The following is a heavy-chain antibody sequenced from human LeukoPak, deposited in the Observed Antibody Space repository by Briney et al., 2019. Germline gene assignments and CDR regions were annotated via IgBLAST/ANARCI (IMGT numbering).Heavy chain of an antibody. CDR2: ISGSSSYI. CDR3: ARVDYDILTGYYIYAFDI. D-gene: IGHD3-9*01. J-gene: IGHJ3*02. V-gene: IGHV3-21*01. Sequence: GGSLRLSCAGSGFTFVTYAMNWVRQAPGKGLEWVSSISGSSSYIYYADSVKGRFTISRDNAKNSLYLQMNSLRAEDTAVYYCARVDYDILTGYYIYAFDIWGQGTMVTVSS. CDR1: GFTFVTYA.